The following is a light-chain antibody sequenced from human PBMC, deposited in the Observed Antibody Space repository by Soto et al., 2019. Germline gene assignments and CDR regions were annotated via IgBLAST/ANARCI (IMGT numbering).Light chain of an antibody. V-gene: IGKV1-5*01. J-gene: IGKJ1*01. Sequence: DIQMTQSPSTLSASVGDRFTITCRGSQSVNKWLAWFQPKPGKVPTLLIFDASTLQTGVPSRFGGGGSGTEFTLTISGLQPDDFATYYCQQYNSYSPWTFGPGTKVDIK. CDR2: DAS. CDR3: QQYNSYSPWT. CDR1: QSVNKW.